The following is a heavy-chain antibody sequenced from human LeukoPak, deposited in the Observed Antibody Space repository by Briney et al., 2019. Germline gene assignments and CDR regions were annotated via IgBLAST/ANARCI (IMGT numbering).Heavy chain of an antibody. Sequence: PGRSLRLSCLVSGFSFNTYGMHWVHQAPGKGLEWVGFIRSKPYGGTTEYAASVKGRFTISRDDSKTIAYLQMNSLKTEDTAVYYCARDPYSSDWYDYCGQGTLVTVSS. CDR2: IRSKPYGGTT. J-gene: IGHJ4*02. D-gene: IGHD6-19*01. CDR1: GFSFNTYG. V-gene: IGHV3-49*04. CDR3: ARDPYSSDWYDY.